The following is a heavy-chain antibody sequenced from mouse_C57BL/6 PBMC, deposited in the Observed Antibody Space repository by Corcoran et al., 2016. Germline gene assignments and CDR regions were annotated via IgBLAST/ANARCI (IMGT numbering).Heavy chain of an antibody. V-gene: IGHV14-4*01. CDR2: IDPENGDT. CDR3: ARQLRSPTFDY. Sequence: EVQLQQSGAELVRPGASVKLSCTASGFNIKDDYMHWVKQRPEQGLEWIGWIDPENGDTEYASKFQGKATITADTSSNTAYLQLSSLTSEDTAVYYCARQLRSPTFDYWGQGTTLTVSS. J-gene: IGHJ2*01. D-gene: IGHD3-2*02. CDR1: GFNIKDDY.